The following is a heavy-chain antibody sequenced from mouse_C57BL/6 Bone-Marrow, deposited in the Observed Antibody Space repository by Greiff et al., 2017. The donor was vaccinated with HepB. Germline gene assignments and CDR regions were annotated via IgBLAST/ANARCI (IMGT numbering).Heavy chain of an antibody. D-gene: IGHD4-1*01. CDR1: GYTFTDYY. V-gene: IGHV1-19*01. CDR2: INPYNGGT. Sequence: VQLQQSGPVLVKPGASVKMSCKASGYTFTDYYMNWVKQSHGKSLEWIGVINPYNGGTSYNQKFKGKATLTVDKSSSTAYMELNSLTSEDSAVYYCDWEGDYFDYWGQGTTLTVSS. CDR3: DWEGDYFDY. J-gene: IGHJ2*01.